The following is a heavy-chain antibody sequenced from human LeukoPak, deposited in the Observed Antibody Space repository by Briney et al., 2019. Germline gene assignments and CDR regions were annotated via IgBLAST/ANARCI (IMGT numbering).Heavy chain of an antibody. CDR1: GFTFSNYA. CDR2: ITGGGSGI. D-gene: IGHD3-9*01. J-gene: IGHJ4*02. Sequence: GGSLRLSCAASGFTFSNYAMSWVRQAPGKGLEWVSAITGGGSGIYYADSMKSRFTISRDNSKNTLYLQVNSLRAEDTAVYYCAKWGDYDVLTGYYVSDYWGQGTLVTVSS. V-gene: IGHV3-23*01. CDR3: AKWGDYDVLTGYYVSDY.